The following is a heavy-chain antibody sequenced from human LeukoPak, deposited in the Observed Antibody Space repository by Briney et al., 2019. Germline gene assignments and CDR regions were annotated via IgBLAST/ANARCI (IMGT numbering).Heavy chain of an antibody. Sequence: GGSLRLSCAASGFTFNNFGMTWVRQAPGKGLEWVSAISSSGVSTYYADSVKGRFTVSRDNSKNTVYLQMNSLRAEDTAVYYCARLYCSSTSCYWGMSYYYYYYMDVWGKGTTVTISS. CDR3: ARLYCSSTSCYWGMSYYYYYYMDV. V-gene: IGHV3-23*01. CDR2: ISSSGVST. J-gene: IGHJ6*03. CDR1: GFTFNNFG. D-gene: IGHD2-2*01.